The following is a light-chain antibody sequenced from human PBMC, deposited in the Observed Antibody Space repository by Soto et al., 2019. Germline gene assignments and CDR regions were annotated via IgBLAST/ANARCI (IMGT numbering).Light chain of an antibody. CDR1: QSVRSNY. CDR2: GAS. CDR3: QHYDSSAYT. V-gene: IGKV3-20*01. Sequence: EIVLTQSPGTLSLSPGERATLSCRASQSVRSNYLAWYQQKPGQAPRLLIYGASSRATGIPDRFSGSGSGTDFTLTISRLEPEDFAVYYCQHYDSSAYTFGQGTTLEIK. J-gene: IGKJ2*01.